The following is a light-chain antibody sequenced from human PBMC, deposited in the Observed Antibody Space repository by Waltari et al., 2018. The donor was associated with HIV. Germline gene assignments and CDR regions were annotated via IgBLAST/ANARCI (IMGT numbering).Light chain of an antibody. CDR3: ASYTITSTLV. V-gene: IGLV2-14*01. Sequence: QSALTQPASVSGSLGQSITISCIGTSSDIATYNYVSWYQHHPDKAPRLVIYDANSLPSGVPFRFSGSKSGNTASLTISGLQAEDEADYYCASYTITSTLVFGGGTKVTVL. J-gene: IGLJ3*02. CDR1: SSDIATYNY. CDR2: DAN.